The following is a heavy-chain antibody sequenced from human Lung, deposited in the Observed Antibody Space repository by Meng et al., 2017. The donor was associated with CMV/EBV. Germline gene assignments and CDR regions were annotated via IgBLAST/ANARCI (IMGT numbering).Heavy chain of an antibody. D-gene: IGHD6-13*01. CDR2: IKQDGSEK. Sequence: GEXXRISCAASGFTFSSYWMSWVRQAPGKRLEWVANIKQDGSEKYYVDSVKGRFTISRDNAKNSLYLQMNSLRAEDTAVYYCAGTAAAGISWSEYFQHWGQGTLVPSPQ. CDR3: AGTAAAGISWSEYFQH. V-gene: IGHV3-7*01. J-gene: IGHJ1*01. CDR1: GFTFSSYW.